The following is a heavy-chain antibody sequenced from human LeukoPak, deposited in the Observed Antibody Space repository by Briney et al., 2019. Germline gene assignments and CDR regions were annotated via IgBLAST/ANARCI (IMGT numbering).Heavy chain of an antibody. Sequence: GGSLRLSCASSGFTFSVYWMHWVRQAPGKGLVWVSRINRDGTDTNYADSVKGRFTISRDNAKNTLYLQMNSLSAEDTAVYHCARGEYYYDRSAYHYSFDYWGQGSLVTVSS. J-gene: IGHJ4*02. CDR3: ARGEYYYDRSAYHYSFDY. V-gene: IGHV3-74*01. CDR1: GFTFSVYW. D-gene: IGHD3-22*01. CDR2: INRDGTDT.